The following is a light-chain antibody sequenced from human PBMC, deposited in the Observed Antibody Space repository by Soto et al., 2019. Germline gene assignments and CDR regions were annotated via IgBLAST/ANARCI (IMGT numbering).Light chain of an antibody. Sequence: EIVLTQSPATLSLSPGQRATLSCRASQSVGSYLAWYQQKPGQAPSLLIYDASNRATGIPDRFSCSGSGTDFTLTISSLEPEDFAIYYCHQRSNWPRTFGQGTKLEIK. J-gene: IGKJ2*01. CDR1: QSVGSY. V-gene: IGKV3-11*01. CDR2: DAS. CDR3: HQRSNWPRT.